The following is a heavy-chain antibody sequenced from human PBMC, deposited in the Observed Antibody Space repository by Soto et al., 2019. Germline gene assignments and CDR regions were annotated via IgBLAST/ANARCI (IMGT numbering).Heavy chain of an antibody. CDR3: SLGGSFTS. Sequence: SVWIYAITWARQAPGQGLEWMGGIIPIFGTANYAQKFQGRVTINADESTSTAYMELRRLRSEDTAVYYCSLGGSFTSWGQGTLVTVSS. D-gene: IGHD2-15*01. CDR2: IIPIFGTA. V-gene: IGHV1-69*01. J-gene: IGHJ4*02. CDR1: SVWIYA.